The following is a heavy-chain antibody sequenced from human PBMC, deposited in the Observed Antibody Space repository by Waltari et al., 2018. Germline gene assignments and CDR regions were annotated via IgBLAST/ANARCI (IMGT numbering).Heavy chain of an antibody. CDR3: ARSRLEWLFDFDY. CDR1: GGSISSSSYY. CDR2: IYYSGST. Sequence: QLQLQESGPGLVKPSETLSLTCTVSGGSISSSSYYLGWIRQPPGKGLEWIGSIYYSGSTYYNPSLKSRVTISVDTSKNQFSLKLSSVTAADTAVYYCARSRLEWLFDFDYWGQGTLVTVSS. D-gene: IGHD3-3*01. J-gene: IGHJ4*02. V-gene: IGHV4-39*07.